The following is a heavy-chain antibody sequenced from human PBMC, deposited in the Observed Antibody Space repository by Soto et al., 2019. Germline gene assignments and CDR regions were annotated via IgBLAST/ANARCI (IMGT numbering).Heavy chain of an antibody. CDR1: GYSFTSHY. CDR2: INPSGGST. J-gene: IGHJ3*02. V-gene: IGHV1-46*01. D-gene: IGHD4-17*01. CDR3: ANDYGGHDAFDI. Sequence: ASVKVSCKAIGYSFTSHYMHWVRQAPGQGLEWMGIINPSGGSTSYAQKFQGRVTMTRDTSTSTVYMELSSLRSEDTAVYYCANDYGGHDAFDIWGQGTMVTVSS.